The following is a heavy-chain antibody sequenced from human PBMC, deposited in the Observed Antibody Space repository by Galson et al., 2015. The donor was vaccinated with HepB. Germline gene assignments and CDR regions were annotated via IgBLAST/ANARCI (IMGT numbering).Heavy chain of an antibody. Sequence: SLRLSCAASGFTFSSYAMHWVRQAPGKGLEWVAVISYDGSNKYYADSVKGRFTISRDNSKNTLYLQMNSLRAEDTAVYYCAREGSGYYYIGSLPAYYFDYWGQGTLVTVSS. CDR3: AREGSGYYYIGSLPAYYFDY. V-gene: IGHV3-30-3*01. J-gene: IGHJ4*02. CDR2: ISYDGSNK. D-gene: IGHD3-22*01. CDR1: GFTFSSYA.